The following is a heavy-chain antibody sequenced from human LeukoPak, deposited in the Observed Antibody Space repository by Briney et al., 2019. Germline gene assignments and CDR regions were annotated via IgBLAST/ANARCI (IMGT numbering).Heavy chain of an antibody. Sequence: SETLSLTCTVSGYSISSGYYWGWIRQPPGKGLEWIGSIYHSGSTYYNPSLKSRVTISVDTSKNQFSLKLSSVTAADTAVYYCARHGYYGSGSYYVFDYWGQGTLVTVSS. D-gene: IGHD3-10*01. CDR3: ARHGYYGSGSYYVFDY. CDR1: GYSISSGYY. V-gene: IGHV4-38-2*02. J-gene: IGHJ4*02. CDR2: IYHSGST.